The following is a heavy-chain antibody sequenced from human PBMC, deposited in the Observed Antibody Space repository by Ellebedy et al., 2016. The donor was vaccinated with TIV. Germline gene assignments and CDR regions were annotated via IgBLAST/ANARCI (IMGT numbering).Heavy chain of an antibody. CDR2: ISGSGGST. J-gene: IGHJ6*02. Sequence: GESLKISCAASGFTFSSYAMSWVRQAPGKGLEWVSAISGSGGSTYYADSVKGRFTISRDNSKNTLYLQMNSLRAEDTAVYYCAKARIAVAADYYYYYGMDVWGQGTTVTVSS. D-gene: IGHD6-19*01. CDR1: GFTFSSYA. V-gene: IGHV3-23*01. CDR3: AKARIAVAADYYYYYGMDV.